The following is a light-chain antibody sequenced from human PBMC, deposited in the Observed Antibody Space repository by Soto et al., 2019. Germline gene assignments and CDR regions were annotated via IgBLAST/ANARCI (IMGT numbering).Light chain of an antibody. CDR3: QQYGGSPQVT. Sequence: IVLTQSPGTLSLSPGESATLSCRAGQILSGTFLAWYQQKPGQPPRLLIYGASSRAPGIPDRFTGSGSGTEFTLTISRLEPEDFAVYYCQQYGGSPQVTFGQGTKVEIK. V-gene: IGKV3-20*01. CDR2: GAS. J-gene: IGKJ1*01. CDR1: QILSGTF.